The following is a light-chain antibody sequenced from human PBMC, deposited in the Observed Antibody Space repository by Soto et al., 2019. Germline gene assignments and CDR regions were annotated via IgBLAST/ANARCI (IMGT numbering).Light chain of an antibody. CDR3: QQRSNWPPLT. V-gene: IGKV3-11*01. CDR2: DAS. Sequence: EIVLTQSPATLSLSPGERATLSCRASQSISSYLAWYQQKPGQAPRLLIYDASNRATGIPSRFSGSGSGTDFTLTISSLEPEDFAVHYCQQRSNWPPLTLGQGTPLEIK. CDR1: QSISSY. J-gene: IGKJ5*01.